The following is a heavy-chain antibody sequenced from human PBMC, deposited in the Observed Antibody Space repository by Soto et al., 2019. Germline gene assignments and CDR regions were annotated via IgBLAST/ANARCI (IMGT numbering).Heavy chain of an antibody. Sequence: LSLTCTVSGGSISSGSYYWGWIRQPPGKGLEWIGSIYHSGSTYYNPSLKTRVTISADTSKNQFSLKLSSVTAADTAVYYCAIRGGSGRSFDYWGQGTLVTVSS. CDR3: AIRGGSGRSFDY. CDR1: GGSISSGSYY. CDR2: IYHSGST. D-gene: IGHD3-10*01. V-gene: IGHV4-39*01. J-gene: IGHJ4*02.